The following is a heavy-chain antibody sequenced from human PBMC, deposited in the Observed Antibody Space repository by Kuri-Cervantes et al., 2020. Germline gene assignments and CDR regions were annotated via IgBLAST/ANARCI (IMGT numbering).Heavy chain of an antibody. Sequence: ASVKVTCKASGYTFTGHYMHWVRQAPGQGLEWMGWINPNSGGTNYAQKFQGRVTMTRDTSISTAYMELSRLRSDDTAVYYFARQIVVDAFDIWGQGTMVTVSS. CDR1: GYTFTGHY. D-gene: IGHD3-22*01. CDR3: ARQIVVDAFDI. V-gene: IGHV1-2*02. CDR2: INPNSGGT. J-gene: IGHJ3*02.